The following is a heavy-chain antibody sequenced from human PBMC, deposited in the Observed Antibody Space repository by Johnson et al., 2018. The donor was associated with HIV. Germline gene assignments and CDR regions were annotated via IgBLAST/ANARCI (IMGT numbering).Heavy chain of an antibody. CDR1: GFTFSTYA. Sequence: MQLVESGGGVVQPGRSLRLSCAASGFTFSTYAMHWVRQTPGKGLEWVAIISFDGKNKFYVDSVKGRFTISRDNSRNTLYLQMNSLRPEDTAVYYCASGDDDGFWGRGTLVTVSS. J-gene: IGHJ4*03. CDR2: ISFDGKNK. CDR3: ASGDDDGF. V-gene: IGHV3-30*04. D-gene: IGHD5-12*01.